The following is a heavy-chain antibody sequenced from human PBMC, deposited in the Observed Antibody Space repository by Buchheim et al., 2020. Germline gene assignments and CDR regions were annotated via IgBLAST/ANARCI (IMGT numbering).Heavy chain of an antibody. CDR3: ARASNYYFDY. CDR2: IYPGDSDT. V-gene: IGHV5-51*01. Sequence: EVQLVQSGAEVKKPGESLKISCKGSGYRFTSYWIGWVRQMPGKGLEWMGVIYPGDSDTIYGPSFQGQVTISADTSISTPSLQWSSLKASDSAMYYCARASNYYFDYWGQGTL. CDR1: GYRFTSYW. D-gene: IGHD4-11*01. J-gene: IGHJ4*02.